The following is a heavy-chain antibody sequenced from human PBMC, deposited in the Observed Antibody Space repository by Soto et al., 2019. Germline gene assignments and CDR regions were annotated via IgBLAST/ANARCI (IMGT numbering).Heavy chain of an antibody. CDR3: AKESRWGFDWLYAYDY. V-gene: IGHV3-30*18. J-gene: IGHJ4*02. Sequence: LSLTCAASGFTFSSYGMHWVRQAPGKGLEWVAVISYDGSNKYYADSVKGRFTISRDNSKNTLYLQMNSLRAEDTAVHYCAKESRWGFDWLYAYDYWGQGTLDTVSS. CDR1: GFTFSSYG. CDR2: ISYDGSNK. D-gene: IGHD3-9*01.